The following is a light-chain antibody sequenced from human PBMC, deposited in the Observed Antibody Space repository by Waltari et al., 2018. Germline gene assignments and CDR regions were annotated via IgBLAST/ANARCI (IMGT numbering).Light chain of an antibody. V-gene: IGKV1-17*03. CDR1: QGISNC. CDR2: AAS. CDR3: LQHNSYPFT. J-gene: IGKJ3*01. Sequence: DILMTQSQSAMSASVGDRSTIPCRASQGISNCLAWFQQKPGKVPKRLIYAASRLQSGVPYRFSGSGSGTEFTLTISSLQPEDFATYYCLQHNSYPFTFGPGTKVDIK.